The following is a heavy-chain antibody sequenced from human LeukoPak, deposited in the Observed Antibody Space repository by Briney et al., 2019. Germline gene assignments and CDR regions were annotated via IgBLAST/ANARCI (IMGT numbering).Heavy chain of an antibody. D-gene: IGHD5-18*01. Sequence: GGSLRLSCAASGFTFSSYSMNWVRQAPGKGREWVSSISSSSSYIYYADSVKGRFTISRDNAKNSLYLQMNSLRAEDTAVYYCARGRGYSYAPTDYWGQGTLVTVSS. CDR2: ISSSSSYI. J-gene: IGHJ4*02. V-gene: IGHV3-21*01. CDR3: ARGRGYSYAPTDY. CDR1: GFTFSSYS.